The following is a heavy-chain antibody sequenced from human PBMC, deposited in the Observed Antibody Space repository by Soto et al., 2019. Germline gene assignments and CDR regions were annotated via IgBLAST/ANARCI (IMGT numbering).Heavy chain of an antibody. J-gene: IGHJ5*02. CDR2: IYYSGST. Sequence: PSETLSLTCAVSGGSVSSGSYYWSWIRQPPGKGLEWIGYIYYSGSTNYNPSLKSRVTISVDTSKNQFSLKLSSVTAADTAVYYCARDLKFAGTPGTLNWFDPWGQGTLVTVSS. V-gene: IGHV4-61*01. CDR3: ARDLKFAGTPGTLNWFDP. D-gene: IGHD1-7*01. CDR1: GGSVSSGSYY.